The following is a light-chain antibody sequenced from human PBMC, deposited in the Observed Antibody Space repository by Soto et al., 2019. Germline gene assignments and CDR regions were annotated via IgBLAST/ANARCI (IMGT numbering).Light chain of an antibody. CDR3: SSYTSSSTYV. CDR2: EVT. CDR1: GSDVGGYDY. J-gene: IGLJ1*01. Sequence: QSVLTQPASVSVSPGQSITISCTGTGSDVGGYDYVSWYQHHPGKAPKVMIYEVTNRPSGVSNRFSGSKSGNTASLTISGLLAEDEADYYCSSYTSSSTYVFGTGTKVTVL. V-gene: IGLV2-14*01.